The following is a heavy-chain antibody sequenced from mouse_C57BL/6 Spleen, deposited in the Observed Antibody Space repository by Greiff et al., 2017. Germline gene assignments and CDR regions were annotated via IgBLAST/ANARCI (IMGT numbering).Heavy chain of an antibody. CDR3: HYYGSSDGYFDC. D-gene: IGHD1-1*01. Sequence: QVQLKQSGAELVRPGASVKLSCKASGYTFTDYYINWVKQRPGQGLEWIAWIYPGSGNTYYNEKFKGKATLTADKSSSTAYMQLSSLTSEDSAVYFYHYYGSSDGYFDCWGKGTTLTVSS. V-gene: IGHV1-76*01. CDR1: GYTFTDYY. CDR2: IYPGSGNT. J-gene: IGHJ2*01.